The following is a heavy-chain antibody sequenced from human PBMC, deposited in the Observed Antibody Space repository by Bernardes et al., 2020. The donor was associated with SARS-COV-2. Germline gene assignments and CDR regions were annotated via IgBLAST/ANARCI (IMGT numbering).Heavy chain of an antibody. D-gene: IGHD2-2*01. J-gene: IGHJ5*02. CDR2: MFWNDEK. V-gene: IGHV2-26*01. Sequence: SGPTLVKPTETLTLTCTVSGFSLSNTRLGVSWIRQPPGKALEWLAHMFWNDEKSYNTSLNSRLTIYKDTPKSQVVLIITNVDPVDTATYHCVRVRRLLDQPVLVFDPWGQGALVTVSS. CDR1: GFSLSNTRLG. CDR3: VRVRRLLDQPVLVFDP.